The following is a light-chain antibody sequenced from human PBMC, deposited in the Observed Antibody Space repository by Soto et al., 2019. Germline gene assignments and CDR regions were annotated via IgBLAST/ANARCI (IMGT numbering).Light chain of an antibody. V-gene: IGLV1-51*01. J-gene: IGLJ2*01. Sequence: QSVLTQPPSVSAAPGQKVTISCSGSSSNIGNNYVSWYQHLPGTAPKLLIYDNNKRPSGIPDRFSGSKSGTSATLGITGLQTGDEADYYCGTWDSSLTAYVVFGGGTKFTVL. CDR2: DNN. CDR3: GTWDSSLTAYVV. CDR1: SSNIGNNY.